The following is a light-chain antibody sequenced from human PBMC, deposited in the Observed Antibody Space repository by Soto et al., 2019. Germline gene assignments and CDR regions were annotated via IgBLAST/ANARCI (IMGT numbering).Light chain of an antibody. CDR2: EVS. CDR1: SSDVGGYNY. J-gene: IGLJ3*02. Sequence: SALTQPASVSGSPGQSITISCTGTSSDVGGYNYVSWYQQHPGKAPKLMIYEVSNRPSGVSNRFSSSKSGNTASLTISGLQAEDEADYYCSSYTSSSPWVFGGGTKLTVL. CDR3: SSYTSSSPWV. V-gene: IGLV2-14*01.